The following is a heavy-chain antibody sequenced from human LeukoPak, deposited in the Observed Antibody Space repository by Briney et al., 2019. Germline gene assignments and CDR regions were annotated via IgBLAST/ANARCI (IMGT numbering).Heavy chain of an antibody. Sequence: GGSLRLSCAASGFTFSSYAMSWVRQAPGKGLEWVSAISGSGGSTYYADSVKGRFTISRDNSKNTLYLQMNSLRAEDTAVYYCAKDDAARIAVAGTGFDYWGQGTLVTVFS. D-gene: IGHD6-13*01. CDR2: ISGSGGST. V-gene: IGHV3-23*01. CDR1: GFTFSSYA. CDR3: AKDDAARIAVAGTGFDY. J-gene: IGHJ4*02.